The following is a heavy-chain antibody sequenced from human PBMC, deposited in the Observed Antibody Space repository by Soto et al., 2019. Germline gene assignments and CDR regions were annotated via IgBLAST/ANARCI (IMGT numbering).Heavy chain of an antibody. V-gene: IGHV3-21*01. CDR2: ISSSSSYI. J-gene: IGHJ3*02. CDR3: ARDRRMKMPSSDHDAFDI. Sequence: GGSLRLSCAASGFTFSSYSMNWVRQAPGKGLEWVSSISSSSSYIYYADSVKGRFTISRDNAKNSLYLQMNSLRAEDTAVYYCARDRRMKMPSSDHDAFDIWGQGTMVTVSS. D-gene: IGHD2-2*01. CDR1: GFTFSSYS.